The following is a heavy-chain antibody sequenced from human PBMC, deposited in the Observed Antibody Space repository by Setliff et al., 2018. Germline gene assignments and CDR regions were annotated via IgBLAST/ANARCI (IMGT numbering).Heavy chain of an antibody. Sequence: ASVKVSCKTSGYSFTSYGISWVRQAPGQALEWMGWISADNGHTKNVKKFQGRVTMTTDTATSTAYMELRSLRSDDTAVYYCARERACDGLNYYGMDVWGQGTTVTVSS. CDR1: GYSFTSYG. CDR2: ISADNGHT. J-gene: IGHJ6*01. D-gene: IGHD2-21*01. V-gene: IGHV1-18*01. CDR3: ARERACDGLNYYGMDV.